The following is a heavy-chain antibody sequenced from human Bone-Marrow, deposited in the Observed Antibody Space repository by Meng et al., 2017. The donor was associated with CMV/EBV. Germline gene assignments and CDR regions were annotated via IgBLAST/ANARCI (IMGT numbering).Heavy chain of an antibody. CDR3: ARDSYYDFWSGYYTPGYYGMDV. CDR1: GGSISSSSYY. Sequence: SETLSLTCTVSGGSISSSSYYWGWIRQPPGKGLEWIGSIYYSGSTYYNPSLKSRVTISVDTSKNQFSLKLSSVTAADTAVYYCARDSYYDFWSGYYTPGYYGMDVWGQGTTVTVSS. J-gene: IGHJ6*02. V-gene: IGHV4-39*07. CDR2: IYYSGST. D-gene: IGHD3-3*01.